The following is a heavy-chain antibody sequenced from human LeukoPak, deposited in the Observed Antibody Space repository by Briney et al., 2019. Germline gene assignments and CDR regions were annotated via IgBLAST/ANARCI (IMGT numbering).Heavy chain of an antibody. J-gene: IGHJ4*02. CDR1: GFAFGDYL. D-gene: IGHD6-19*01. Sequence: GGSLRLSCTASGFAFGDYLMNWFRQAPGKGLEWIGFISGGTTEYAASVKGRFTISRDVSTSIAYLQMNSLTTEDTAVYYCSRGSGWLSVYWGQGTLVTVSS. CDR2: ISGGTT. CDR3: SRGSGWLSVY. V-gene: IGHV3-49*03.